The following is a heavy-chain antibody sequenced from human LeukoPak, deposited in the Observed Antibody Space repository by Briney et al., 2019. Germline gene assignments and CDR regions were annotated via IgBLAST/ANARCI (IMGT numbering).Heavy chain of an antibody. D-gene: IGHD3-22*01. V-gene: IGHV3-21*01. J-gene: IGHJ4*02. CDR1: GFTFSSYW. Sequence: GSLRLSCAASGFTFSSYWMHWVRQAPGKGLEWVSSIRSSTTYVYYADSVKGRFTISRDNAKNSLYLQMNSLRAEDTAVYYCARDSLTMIVGRQKRGLDYWGQGTLVTVSS. CDR3: ARDSLTMIVGRQKRGLDY. CDR2: IRSSTTYV.